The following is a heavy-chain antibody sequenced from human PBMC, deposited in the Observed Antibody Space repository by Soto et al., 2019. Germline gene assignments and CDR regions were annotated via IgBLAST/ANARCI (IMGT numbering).Heavy chain of an antibody. CDR2: ISYDGSNE. J-gene: IGHJ4*02. Sequence: QVQLVESGGGVVQPGRSLRLSCAASGFTFSNYAMHWLRQAPGKGLEWLALISYDGSNEYYADSVKGRFTISRDTSKNTLYLQMNSLRAEDTAVYCCAKYVSHNVDYLDQGTLVTVSS. D-gene: IGHD1-1*01. CDR3: AKYVSHNVDY. CDR1: GFTFSNYA. V-gene: IGHV3-30*18.